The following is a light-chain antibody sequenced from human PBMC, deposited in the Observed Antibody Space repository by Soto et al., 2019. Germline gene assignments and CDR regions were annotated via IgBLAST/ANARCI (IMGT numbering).Light chain of an antibody. J-gene: IGKJ3*01. CDR2: DTS. V-gene: IGKV3-11*01. CDR3: QQHGEWPPLFT. Sequence: EVLLTQSPATLSLSPGERATLSCRASQSVSKFLGWYQQKPGQAPRLLIYDTSIRAPGIPARFSGSGTGTDFTLTISSLEPEDLAVYYCQQHGEWPPLFTFGPGTIVDI. CDR1: QSVSKF.